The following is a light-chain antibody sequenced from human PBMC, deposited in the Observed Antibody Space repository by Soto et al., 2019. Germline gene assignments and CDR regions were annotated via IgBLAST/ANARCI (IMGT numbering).Light chain of an antibody. J-gene: IGLJ2*01. CDR2: DNN. Sequence: QSVLTQPPSVSAAPGQTVTLSCSGTSSNIGNNYVSWYQQLPGTAPKLLIYDNNKRPSEIPDRFSGSKSGTSATLGITGLQTGDEADYYCGTWDSSLSAGVFGGGTKLT. CDR3: GTWDSSLSAGV. CDR1: SSNIGNNY. V-gene: IGLV1-51*01.